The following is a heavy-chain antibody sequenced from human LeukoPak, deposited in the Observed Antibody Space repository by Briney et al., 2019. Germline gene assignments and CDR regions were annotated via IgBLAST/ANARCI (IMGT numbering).Heavy chain of an antibody. D-gene: IGHD2-15*01. CDR1: GYTFTEYY. CDR3: VRDIAPIGSWWFDP. J-gene: IGHJ5*02. V-gene: IGHV1-2*02. CDR2: INPNSGGT. Sequence: ASVKVSCKASGYTFTEYYMHWLRQAPGLVFEWMGSINPNSGGTYYSPEFQGRVTLTRDTSIKTAYMEMNSLKSDDTAVYYCVRDIAPIGSWWFDPWGQGTLIIVSS.